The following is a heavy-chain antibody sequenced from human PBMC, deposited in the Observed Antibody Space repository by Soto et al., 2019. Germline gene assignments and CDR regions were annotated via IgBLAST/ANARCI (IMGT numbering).Heavy chain of an antibody. D-gene: IGHD4-4*01. Sequence: LVKGSRKGFVWNFNLDRCIWVRLDPGKGLEWMGRIYPFLDETNYAQPFQGRVVLTADKPTGTLYMEMNSLTSADTAVYFCERDTPHTWLQYYFDAWGQRPLVTVSS. CDR2: IYPFLDET. CDR1: WNFNLDR. V-gene: IGHV1-69*04. J-gene: IGHJ5*02. CDR3: ERDTPHTWLQYYFDA.